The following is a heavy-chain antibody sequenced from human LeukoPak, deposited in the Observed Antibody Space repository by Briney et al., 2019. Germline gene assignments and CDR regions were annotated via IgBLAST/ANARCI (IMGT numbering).Heavy chain of an antibody. Sequence: GGSLRLSCVASGFTFSSGTMNWVRQAPGKGLEWVSVIYSGGSTYYADSVKGRFTISRDNSKNTLYLQMNSLRAEDTAVYYCARDLGGGYDYWGQGTLVTVSS. V-gene: IGHV3-53*01. CDR1: GFTFSSGT. CDR3: ARDLGGGYDY. CDR2: IYSGGST. J-gene: IGHJ4*02. D-gene: IGHD5-12*01.